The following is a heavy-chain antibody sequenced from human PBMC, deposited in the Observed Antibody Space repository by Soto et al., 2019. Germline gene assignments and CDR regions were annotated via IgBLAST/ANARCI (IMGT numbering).Heavy chain of an antibody. V-gene: IGHV3-7*01. D-gene: IGHD3-16*02. J-gene: IGHJ5*02. CDR1: GFTFSSYS. Sequence: GESLRLSCAASGFTFSSYSMSWVRQAPGKGLEWVANIKQDGSEKYYVASVKGRFTISRDNAKNSLSLQMNSLRVEDTAVYYCARILMITFGGVIVTWFDHWGQGTLVTVSS. CDR2: IKQDGSEK. CDR3: ARILMITFGGVIVTWFDH.